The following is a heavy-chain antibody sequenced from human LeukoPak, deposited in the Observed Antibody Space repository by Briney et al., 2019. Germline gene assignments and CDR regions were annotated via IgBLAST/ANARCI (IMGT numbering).Heavy chain of an antibody. CDR3: ARDPASDIPT. J-gene: IGHJ4*02. Sequence: GGSLRLSCAASGFTFRFYGMNWVRQAPGKGLEWVSYISSSGSTIYYADSVKGRFTISRDNAKNSLYLQMNSLRAEDTAVYYCARDPASDIPTWGQGTLVTVSS. D-gene: IGHD2-2*02. CDR1: GFTFRFYG. CDR2: ISSSGSTI. V-gene: IGHV3-48*04.